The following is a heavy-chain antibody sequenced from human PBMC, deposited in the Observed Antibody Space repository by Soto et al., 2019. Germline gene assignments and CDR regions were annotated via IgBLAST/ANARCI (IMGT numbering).Heavy chain of an antibody. CDR1: GFTFSESA. CDR2: IRSQPNGHAT. D-gene: IGHD1-1*01. V-gene: IGHV3-73*02. Sequence: EVQLVESGGGLVQPGESLQLSCKASGFTFSESAINWVRQASGKGLEWVGHIRSQPNGHATEYAASVKGRFTISRDDSKNTAYLHMYRLKREDTAIYYGCRDWRHGIDYWGQGIRVTVFS. CDR3: CRDWRHGIDY. J-gene: IGHJ4*02.